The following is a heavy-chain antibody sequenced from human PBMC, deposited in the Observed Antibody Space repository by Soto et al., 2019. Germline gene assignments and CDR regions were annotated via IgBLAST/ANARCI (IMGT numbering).Heavy chain of an antibody. CDR3: ARGSGSYTQYYYYDGMDV. D-gene: IGHD1-26*01. Sequence: QVQLQESGPGLVKPSETLSLTCTVSGGSVSSGSYYWSWIRQPPGKGLEWIGYIYYSGSTNYNPSLKSRVTKSVDTSKNQFTLKLSSVTAAHTAVYSCARGSGSYTQYYYYDGMDVWGQVTTVTVS. V-gene: IGHV4-61*01. CDR1: GGSVSSGSYY. CDR2: IYYSGST. J-gene: IGHJ6*02.